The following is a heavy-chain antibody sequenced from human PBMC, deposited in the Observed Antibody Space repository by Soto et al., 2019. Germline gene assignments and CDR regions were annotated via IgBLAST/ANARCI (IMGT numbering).Heavy chain of an antibody. Sequence: GGSLRLSCAAPGFSFSDYAMSWVRQAPGEGLEWVSSISRTGDSAYYADSVKGRFAISRDRSKNRLSLQMNSLRVEDTAVYYCAKGPDGSGYYHNWFDSWGQGTLVTVSS. V-gene: IGHV3-23*01. D-gene: IGHD3-22*01. CDR2: ISRTGDSA. CDR1: GFSFSDYA. J-gene: IGHJ5*01. CDR3: AKGPDGSGYYHNWFDS.